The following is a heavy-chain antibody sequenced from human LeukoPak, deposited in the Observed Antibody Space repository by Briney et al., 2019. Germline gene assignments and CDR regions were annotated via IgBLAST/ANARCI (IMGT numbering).Heavy chain of an antibody. CDR2: INPNSGGT. D-gene: IGHD3-3*01. V-gene: IGHV1-2*02. CDR1: GYTFTGYY. CDR3: ARLDFWSGYYEDY. Sequence: WASVKVSCKVSGYTFTGYYMHWVRQAPGQGLEWMGWINPNSGGTNYAQKFQGRVTMTRDTSISTAYMELSRLRSDDTAVYYCARLDFWSGYYEDYWGQGTLVTVSS. J-gene: IGHJ4*02.